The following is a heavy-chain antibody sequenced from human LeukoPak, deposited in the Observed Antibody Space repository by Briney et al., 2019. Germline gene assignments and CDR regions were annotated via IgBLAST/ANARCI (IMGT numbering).Heavy chain of an antibody. CDR1: GFTFSSYG. CDR3: ARNGRITMVRGVRGYLWYFDY. V-gene: IGHV3-30*03. CDR2: ISYDGSNK. J-gene: IGHJ4*02. Sequence: PGRSLRLSCAASGFTFSSYGMHWVRQAPGKGLEWVAVISYDGSNKYYADSVKGRFTISRDNSKNTLYLQMNSLRAEDTAVYYCARNGRITMVRGVRGYLWYFDYWGQGTLVTVSS. D-gene: IGHD3-10*01.